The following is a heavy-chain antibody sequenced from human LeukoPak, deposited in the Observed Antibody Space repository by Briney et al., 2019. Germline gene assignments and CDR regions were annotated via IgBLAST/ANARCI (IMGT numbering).Heavy chain of an antibody. Sequence: GGSLRLSCAASGFTFSSYWMSWVRQAPGKGLEWVANIKQDGSEKYYVDSVKGRFTISRDNAKNSLYLQMNSLRAEDTAVYYCARDHSIAAAPLFDYWGQGTLVTVSS. CDR2: IKQDGSEK. CDR3: ARDHSIAAAPLFDY. CDR1: GFTFSSYW. J-gene: IGHJ4*02. V-gene: IGHV3-7*01. D-gene: IGHD6-13*01.